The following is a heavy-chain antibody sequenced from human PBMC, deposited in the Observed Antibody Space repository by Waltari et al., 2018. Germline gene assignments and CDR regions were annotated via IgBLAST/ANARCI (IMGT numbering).Heavy chain of an antibody. CDR2: IYHSGST. CDR1: GYSISSGYY. V-gene: IGHV4-38-2*01. CDR3: ASEKTGSYSSFDY. D-gene: IGHD3-9*01. Sequence: QVQLQESGPGLVKPSETLSLTCAVSGYSISSGYYWGWIRQPPGKGLEWIGSIYHSGSTYYNPSLKSRVTISVDTSKNQFSLKLSAVTAADTAVYYCASEKTGSYSSFDYWGQGTLVIVSS. J-gene: IGHJ4*02.